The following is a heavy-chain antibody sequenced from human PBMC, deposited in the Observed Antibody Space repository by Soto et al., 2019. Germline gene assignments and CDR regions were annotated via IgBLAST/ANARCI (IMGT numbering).Heavy chain of an antibody. CDR2: ISGSGGST. J-gene: IGHJ4*02. CDR3: ARRPSSRWTFDY. CDR1: GFTFSSYA. V-gene: IGHV3-23*01. Sequence: GGSLRLSCAASGFTFSSYAMSWVRQAPGKGLEWVSAISGSGGSTYYADSVKGRFTISRDNSKNTLYLQMNSLRAEDTAVYYCARRPSSRWTFDYWGQGTLVTVSS. D-gene: IGHD6-13*01.